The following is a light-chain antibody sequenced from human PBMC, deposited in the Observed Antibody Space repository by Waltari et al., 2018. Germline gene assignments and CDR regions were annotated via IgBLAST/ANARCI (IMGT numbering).Light chain of an antibody. J-gene: IGKJ1*01. CDR1: QSISSY. CDR2: AAS. Sequence: DIQMTQSPSSLSASVGDRVTITCRASQSISSYLNWYQQKPGKSPKLLIYAASSLQSGVQPRFSGSGSGTDFTLTISSLQPEDVATYYCQQSYSTTWTFGQGTKVEIK. CDR3: QQSYSTTWT. V-gene: IGKV1-39*01.